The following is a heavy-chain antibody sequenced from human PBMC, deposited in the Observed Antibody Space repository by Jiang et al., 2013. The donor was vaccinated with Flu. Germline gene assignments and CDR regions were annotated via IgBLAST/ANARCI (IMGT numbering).Heavy chain of an antibody. Sequence: RLSCAASGFTFSSYWMSWVRQAPGKGLEWVANIKQDGSEKYYVDSVKGRFTISRDNAKNSLYLQMNSLRAEDTAVYYCARELANTLGATDYWGQETLVTVSS. D-gene: IGHD3-10*01. CDR1: GFTFSSYW. CDR2: IKQDGSEK. J-gene: IGHJ4*02. V-gene: IGHV3-7*01. CDR3: ARELANTLGATDY.